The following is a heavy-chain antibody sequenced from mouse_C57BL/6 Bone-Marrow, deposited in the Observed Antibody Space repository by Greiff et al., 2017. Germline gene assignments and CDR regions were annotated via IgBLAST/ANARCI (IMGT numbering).Heavy chain of an antibody. CDR2: IDPSDSYT. Sequence: QVQLQQPGAELVKPGASVKLSCKASGYTFTSYWMQWVKQRPGQGLEWIGEIDPSDSYTNYNQKFKGKATLTVDTSSSTAYMQLSSLTSEDSAVYYCARGYYYGSSFDYWGQGTTRTVSS. CDR1: GYTFTSYW. D-gene: IGHD1-1*01. J-gene: IGHJ2*01. CDR3: ARGYYYGSSFDY. V-gene: IGHV1-50*01.